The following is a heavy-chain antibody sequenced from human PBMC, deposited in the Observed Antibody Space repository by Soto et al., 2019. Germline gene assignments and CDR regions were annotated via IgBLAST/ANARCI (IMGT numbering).Heavy chain of an antibody. CDR2: MNPNSGNT. V-gene: IGHV1-8*01. CDR3: AREHSSSWRFDY. D-gene: IGHD6-13*01. CDR1: GYTFTSYD. J-gene: IGHJ4*02. Sequence: QVQLVQSGAEVKKPGASVKVSCKASGYTFTSYDITWVRQATGQGLEWMGWMNPNSGNTGYAQKFQGRVTRTRYTAIGTAYMELSSLRSEDTAVYYCAREHSSSWRFDYWGQGTLVTVSS.